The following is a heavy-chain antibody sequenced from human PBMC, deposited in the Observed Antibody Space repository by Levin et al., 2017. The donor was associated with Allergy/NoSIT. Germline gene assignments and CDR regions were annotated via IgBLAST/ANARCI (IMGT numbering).Heavy chain of an antibody. J-gene: IGHJ4*02. V-gene: IGHV4-34*01. Sequence: SETLSLTCAVYGGSFSGYYWSWIRQPPGKGLEWIGEINHSGSTNYNPSLKRRVTISVDTSKNQFSLKLSSVTAADTAVYYCARDIVPAASPRRQRWYYFDYWGQGTLVTVSS. CDR2: INHSGST. D-gene: IGHD2-2*01. CDR1: GGSFSGYY. CDR3: ARDIVPAASPRRQRWYYFDY.